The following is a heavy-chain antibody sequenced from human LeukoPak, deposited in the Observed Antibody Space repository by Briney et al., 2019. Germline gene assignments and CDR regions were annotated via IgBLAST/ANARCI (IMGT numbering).Heavy chain of an antibody. CDR2: ISSSSSYI. Sequence: PGGSLRLSCAASGFAFSIYNMNWVRQAPGKGLEWVSFISSSSSYIYYADSVKGRFTISRDNAKNSLYLQMNSLRVEDTAVYYCAREYCSTTSCSSYHGMDVWGQGTTVAVSS. D-gene: IGHD2-2*01. CDR1: GFAFSIYN. V-gene: IGHV3-21*01. CDR3: AREYCSTTSCSSYHGMDV. J-gene: IGHJ6*02.